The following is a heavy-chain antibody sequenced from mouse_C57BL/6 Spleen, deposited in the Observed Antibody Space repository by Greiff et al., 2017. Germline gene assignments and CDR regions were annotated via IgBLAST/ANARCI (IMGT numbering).Heavy chain of an antibody. Sequence: VQLQQPGAELVRPGSSVKLSCKASGYTFTSYWMHWVKQRPIQGLEWIGNIDPSDSETHYNQKFKDKATLTVDKSSSTAYMKLSSLTSEDSAVYYCSRRGSGDRCFDVWGTGTTVTVSS. CDR3: SRRGSGDRCFDV. CDR2: IDPSDSET. J-gene: IGHJ1*03. CDR1: GYTFTSYW. V-gene: IGHV1-52*01. D-gene: IGHD3-2*02.